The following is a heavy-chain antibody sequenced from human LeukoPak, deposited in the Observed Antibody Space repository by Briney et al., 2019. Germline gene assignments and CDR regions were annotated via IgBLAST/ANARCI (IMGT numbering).Heavy chain of an antibody. J-gene: IGHJ4*02. CDR3: ARWEGGSYYDFDY. Sequence: SETLSLTCTVSGGSISNYYWSWIRQSPEKGLEWIGYIHDSGSTNYNPSLKSRVTISVDTSKNQFSLKLSSVTAADTAVYYCARWEGGSYYDFDYWGQGTLVTVSS. CDR2: IHDSGST. V-gene: IGHV4-59*12. D-gene: IGHD1-26*01. CDR1: GGSISNYY.